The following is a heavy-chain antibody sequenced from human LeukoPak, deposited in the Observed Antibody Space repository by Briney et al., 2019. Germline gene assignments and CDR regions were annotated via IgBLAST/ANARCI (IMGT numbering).Heavy chain of an antibody. CDR3: ARGIESYGDYGY. CDR2: MYNSGST. V-gene: IGHV4-59*01. D-gene: IGHD4-17*01. Sequence: PSETLSLTCTVSGGSISGSYWSWIRQPPGKGLEWIAYMYNSGSTNYNPSLKSRVTISIDTSKNQFSLKLSSLTAADTAIYYCARGIESYGDYGYWGQGILVTVAS. CDR1: GGSISGSY. J-gene: IGHJ4*02.